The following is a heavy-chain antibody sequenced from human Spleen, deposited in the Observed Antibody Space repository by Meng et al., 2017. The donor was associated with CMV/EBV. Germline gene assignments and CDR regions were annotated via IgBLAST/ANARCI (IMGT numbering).Heavy chain of an antibody. CDR2: ISGSGGST. V-gene: IGHV3-23*01. J-gene: IGHJ4*02. Sequence: GGSLRLSCAASGFTFSSYAMSWVRQAPGKGLEWVSAISGSGGSTYYADSVKGRFTISRDNSKNTLYLQMNSLRAEDTAVYYCATDIVVVPAASDIGYWGQGTRVTVSS. CDR1: GFTFSSYA. D-gene: IGHD2-2*01. CDR3: ATDIVVVPAASDIGY.